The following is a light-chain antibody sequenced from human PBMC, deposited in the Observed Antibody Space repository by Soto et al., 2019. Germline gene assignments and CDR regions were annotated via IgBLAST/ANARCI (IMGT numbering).Light chain of an antibody. Sequence: EIVMTQSPSTLSVSPGERATLSCTASQSVTTNLAWYQQKPGQAPRLLIYGASTRATGVPARFSGSGSGTEFTLTISSLQSEDSAVYYCQQYNNWPRTFGQGTKVDIK. CDR2: GAS. CDR3: QQYNNWPRT. V-gene: IGKV3-15*01. J-gene: IGKJ1*01. CDR1: QSVTTN.